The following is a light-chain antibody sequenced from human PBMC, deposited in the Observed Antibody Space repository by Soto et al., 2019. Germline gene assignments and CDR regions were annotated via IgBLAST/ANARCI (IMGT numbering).Light chain of an antibody. CDR2: EVS. CDR1: SSDVGGYNY. CDR3: SSYTSSSTHWV. J-gene: IGLJ3*02. V-gene: IGLV2-14*01. Sequence: QSALTQPASVCGSPGQSITISCTGTSSDVGGYNYVSWYQQHPGKAPKFMIYEVSKRPSGVSNRFSGSKSGNTASLTISGLQAEDEADYYCSSYTSSSTHWVFGGGTKLTVL.